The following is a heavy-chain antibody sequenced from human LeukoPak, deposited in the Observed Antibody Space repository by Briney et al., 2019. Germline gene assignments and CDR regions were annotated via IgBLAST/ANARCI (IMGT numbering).Heavy chain of an antibody. J-gene: IGHJ4*02. V-gene: IGHV3-30*02. D-gene: IGHD2-21*02. Sequence: GGSLRLSCAASGFTFSSYGIHWVRQAPGKGLEWVAFIRYDGSNKYYADSVKGRFTISRDNSKNTLYLQMNSLRPEDTAVYYCAKGGLTVIDYWGQGTLVTVSS. CDR1: GFTFSSYG. CDR2: IRYDGSNK. CDR3: AKGGLTVIDY.